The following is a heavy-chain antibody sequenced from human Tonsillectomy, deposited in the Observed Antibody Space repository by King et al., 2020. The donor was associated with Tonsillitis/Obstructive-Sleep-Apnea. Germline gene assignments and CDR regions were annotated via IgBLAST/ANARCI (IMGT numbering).Heavy chain of an antibody. Sequence: VQLVESGGGLVQPGRSLRLSCAASGFNFDDYAMHWVRHAPGKGLEWVSGISWNSGSIGYADSVKGRFTISRDNAKNSLYLQMNSLRVEDTALYYCAKGAAGGTEYYFDYWGQGTLVTVSS. D-gene: IGHD6-13*01. CDR2: ISWNSGSI. CDR3: AKGAAGGTEYYFDY. V-gene: IGHV3-9*01. J-gene: IGHJ4*02. CDR1: GFNFDDYA.